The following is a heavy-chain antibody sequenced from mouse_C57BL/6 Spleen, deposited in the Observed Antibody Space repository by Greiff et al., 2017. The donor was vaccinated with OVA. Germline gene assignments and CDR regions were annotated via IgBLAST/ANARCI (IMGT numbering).Heavy chain of an antibody. Sequence: QVQLQQPGAELVRPGSSVKLSCKASGYTFTSYWMHWVKQRPIQGLEWIGNIDPSDSETHYNQKFKDKATLTVDKSSSTAYMQLSSLTSEDSAVYYCASESYYGSSYGYFDYWGQGTTLTVSS. V-gene: IGHV1-52*01. CDR3: ASESYYGSSYGYFDY. J-gene: IGHJ2*01. CDR1: GYTFTSYW. CDR2: IDPSDSET. D-gene: IGHD1-1*01.